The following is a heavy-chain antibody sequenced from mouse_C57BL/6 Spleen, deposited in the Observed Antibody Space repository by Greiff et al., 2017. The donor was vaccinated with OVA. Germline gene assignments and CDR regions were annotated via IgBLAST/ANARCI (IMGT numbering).Heavy chain of an antibody. V-gene: IGHV5-4*03. CDR1: GFTFSSYA. CDR3: ARAYYSNPYYFDY. J-gene: IGHJ2*01. CDR2: ISDGGSYT. Sequence: EVKLMESGGGLVKPGGSLKLSCAASGFTFSSYAMSWVRQTPEKRLEWVAIISDGGSYTYYPDNVKGRFTISRDNAKNNLYLQMSHLKSEDTAMYYCARAYYSNPYYFDYWGQGTTLTVSS. D-gene: IGHD2-5*01.